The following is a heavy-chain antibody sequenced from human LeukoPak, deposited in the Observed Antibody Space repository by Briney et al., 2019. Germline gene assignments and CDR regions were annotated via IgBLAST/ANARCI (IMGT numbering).Heavy chain of an antibody. J-gene: IGHJ6*02. CDR3: ARDRVGCSGGSCYRRGIYYGMDV. V-gene: IGHV1-69*13. CDR2: IIPIFGTA. Sequence: GASVKVSCKASGGTFSSYAISWVRQAPGQGLEWMGGIIPIFGTANYAQKCQGRVTITADESASTASRGLSSLRSEDTAVYYCARDRVGCSGGSCYRRGIYYGMDVWGQGTTVTVSS. D-gene: IGHD2-15*01. CDR1: GGTFSSYA.